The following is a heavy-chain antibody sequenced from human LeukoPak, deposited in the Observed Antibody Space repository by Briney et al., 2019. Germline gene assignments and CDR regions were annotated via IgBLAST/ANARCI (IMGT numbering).Heavy chain of an antibody. CDR2: ISGSGGST. CDR1: DLSVTSNY. J-gene: IGHJ4*02. V-gene: IGHV3-23*01. Sequence: PGGSLRLSCTASDLSVTSNYVSWVRQAPGKGLEWVSAISGSGGSTYYADSVKGRFTISRDNSKNTLYLQMNSLRAEDTSIYFCAKALEQETVIALDSWGQGTLVTVSS. D-gene: IGHD6-13*01. CDR3: AKALEQETVIALDS.